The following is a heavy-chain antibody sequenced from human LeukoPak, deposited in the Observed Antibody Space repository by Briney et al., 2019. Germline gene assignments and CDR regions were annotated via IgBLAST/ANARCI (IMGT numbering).Heavy chain of an antibody. J-gene: IGHJ4*02. D-gene: IGHD2-15*01. CDR1: GFTFSSYG. CDR3: AKDVGIYFDY. Sequence: GGSLRLSCAASGFTFSSYGMHWVRQAPGKGLEWVAFIRYDGSNKYYADSVKGRFTISRDNSKNTLYLQMYSLRAEDTAVYYCAKDVGIYFDYWGQGTLVTVSS. V-gene: IGHV3-30*02. CDR2: IRYDGSNK.